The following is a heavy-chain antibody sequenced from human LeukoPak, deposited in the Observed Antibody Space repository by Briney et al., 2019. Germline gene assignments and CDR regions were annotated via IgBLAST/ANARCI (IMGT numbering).Heavy chain of an antibody. CDR3: ARDRRYSSSWLSYWYFDL. Sequence: ASVKVSCKASGYTFTSYGISWVRQAPGQGLEWMGWISAYNGNTNYAQKLQGRVTMTTDTSTSTAYMELRSLRSDDTAVYYCARDRRYSSSWLSYWYFDLWGRGTLVTVSS. CDR1: GYTFTSYG. CDR2: ISAYNGNT. V-gene: IGHV1-18*01. J-gene: IGHJ2*01. D-gene: IGHD6-13*01.